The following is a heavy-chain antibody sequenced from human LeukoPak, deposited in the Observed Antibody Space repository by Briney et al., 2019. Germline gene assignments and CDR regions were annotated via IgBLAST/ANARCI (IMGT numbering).Heavy chain of an antibody. CDR1: GGSFSGYY. V-gene: IGHV4-34*01. Sequence: SETLSLTCAVYGGSFSGYYWSWIRQPPGKGLECIGEINHSGSTNYNPSPKSRVTISVDTSKIQFSLKLSSVTAADTAVYYCARVGRVSPYYTYWSSTSCYLDYWGQGTLVTVSS. D-gene: IGHD2-2*01. CDR2: INHSGST. J-gene: IGHJ4*02. CDR3: ARVGRVSPYYTYWSSTSCYLDY.